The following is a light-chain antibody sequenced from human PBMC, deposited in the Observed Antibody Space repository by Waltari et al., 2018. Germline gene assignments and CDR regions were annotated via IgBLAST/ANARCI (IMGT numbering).Light chain of an antibody. CDR2: GAS. Sequence: ETVMTQSPVTLSVSPGESVTLSCTTSQYVSNNLAWYQQKPGQSPRLLIYGASSGSGTSFTLTISSLQSEDFGLYYCQQYNNWPGAFGPGTKVDVE. J-gene: IGKJ3*01. V-gene: IGKV3-15*01. CDR3: QQYNNWPGA. CDR1: QYVSNN.